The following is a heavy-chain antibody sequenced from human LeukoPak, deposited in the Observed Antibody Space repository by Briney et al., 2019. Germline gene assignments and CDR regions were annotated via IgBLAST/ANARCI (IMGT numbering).Heavy chain of an antibody. CDR3: ARGIVGATFHYFDY. V-gene: IGHV3-64*01. D-gene: IGHD1-26*01. CDR2: ISSNGGST. CDR1: GFTFSSYA. Sequence: PGGSLRLSCAASGFTFSSYAMHWVRQAPGKGLEYVSAISSNGGSTYYANSVKGRFTISRDNSKNTLYLQMGSLRAEDMAVYYCARGIVGATFHYFDYWGQGTMVTVSS. J-gene: IGHJ4*03.